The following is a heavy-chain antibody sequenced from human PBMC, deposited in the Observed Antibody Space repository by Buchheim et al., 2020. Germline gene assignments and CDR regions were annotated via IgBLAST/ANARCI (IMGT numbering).Heavy chain of an antibody. Sequence: QLQLQESGPGLVKPSETLSLTCTVSGGSISSSSYYWGWIRQPPGKGLEWIGSIYYSGRTSYNPSLKSRVTILLVPSNNHFSLKLSSVNAADTAVYYCARISGSYWYWGQGTL. D-gene: IGHD1-26*01. J-gene: IGHJ4*02. CDR1: GGSISSSSYY. V-gene: IGHV4-39*07. CDR2: IYYSGRT. CDR3: ARISGSYWY.